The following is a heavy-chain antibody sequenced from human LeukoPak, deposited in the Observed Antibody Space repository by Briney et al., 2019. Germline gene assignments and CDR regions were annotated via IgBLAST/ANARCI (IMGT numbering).Heavy chain of an antibody. CDR3: ARGSNDAFDI. CDR2: IYSGGST. CDR1: GFTVSSNY. V-gene: IGHV3-66*01. D-gene: IGHD2-15*01. Sequence: GRSLRLSCAASGFTVSSNYMNWVRQAPGKGLEWVSVIYSGGSTYYADSVKGRFTISRDNSKNTLYLQMNSLRAEDTAVYYCARGSNDAFDIWGQGTMVTVSS. J-gene: IGHJ3*02.